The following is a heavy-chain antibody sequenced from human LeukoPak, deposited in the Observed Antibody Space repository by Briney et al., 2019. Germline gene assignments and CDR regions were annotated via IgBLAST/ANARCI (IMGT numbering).Heavy chain of an antibody. CDR1: GFTFSSYG. V-gene: IGHV3-33*06. J-gene: IGHJ4*02. Sequence: GRSLRLSCAASGFTFSSYGMHWVRQAPSKGLEWVAVIWYDGSNKYYADSVKGRFTIARDNSKNTLYLQMNSLRAEDTAVYYCAKDHSSGYIDNWGQGTLVTVSS. CDR2: IWYDGSNK. D-gene: IGHD3-22*01. CDR3: AKDHSSGYIDN.